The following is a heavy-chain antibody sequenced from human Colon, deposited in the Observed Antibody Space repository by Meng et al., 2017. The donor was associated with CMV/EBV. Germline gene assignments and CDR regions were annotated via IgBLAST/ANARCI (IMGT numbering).Heavy chain of an antibody. Sequence: GGSLRLSCKGSGYRFSSYWIAWVRQMPGKGPEWMGIIYPGDSDVRYSPSFQGQVTITADTSISTAYLQWASLEASDTAVYYCARDDSGFWSGKNHQYYAMDVWGQGTTVTVSS. CDR1: GYRFSSYW. CDR3: ARDDSGFWSGKNHQYYAMDV. J-gene: IGHJ6*02. CDR2: IYPGDSDV. D-gene: IGHD3-3*01. V-gene: IGHV5-51*01.